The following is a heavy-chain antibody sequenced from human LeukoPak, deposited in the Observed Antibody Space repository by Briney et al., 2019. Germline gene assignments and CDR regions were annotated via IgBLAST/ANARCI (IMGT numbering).Heavy chain of an antibody. CDR3: ARALRLYGSGSYLDF. CDR2: IWYDGSNK. D-gene: IGHD3-10*01. J-gene: IGHJ4*02. V-gene: IGHV3-33*01. Sequence: GGSLRLSCAASGFTFSSYGMHWVRQAPGKGLEWVAVIWYDGSNKYYADSVKGRFTISRDNSKNTLYLQMKSLRADATAVYYCARALRLYGSGSYLDFWGQGTLVTVSS. CDR1: GFTFSSYG.